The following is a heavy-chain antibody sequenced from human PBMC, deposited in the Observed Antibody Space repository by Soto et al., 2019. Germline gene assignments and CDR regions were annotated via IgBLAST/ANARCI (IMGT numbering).Heavy chain of an antibody. CDR3: AKGGYYSLFDI. CDR2: ISGSGGRT. Sequence: EMQLLEYGGGLVQPGGSLRLSCVASGFPFSSYAMSWVRQTPGKGLEWVSGISGSGGRTYYADSVKGRFTISRDNSNNTLSLQMHILRGEDTAVYFCAKGGYYSLFDIWGQGTMFTVSA. D-gene: IGHD3-16*01. V-gene: IGHV3-23*01. J-gene: IGHJ3*02. CDR1: GFPFSSYA.